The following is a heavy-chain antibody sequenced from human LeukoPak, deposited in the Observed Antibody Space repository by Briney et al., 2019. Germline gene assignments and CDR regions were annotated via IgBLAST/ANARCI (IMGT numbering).Heavy chain of an antibody. Sequence: GRSLRLSCAASGFTFSNYSMNWVRQAPGKGLEWVSSISSSSSYIYYADSVKGRFTISRDNAKNSLYLQMNSLRAEDTAVYYCARDRYSSSWSAGVDYWGQGTLVTVSS. J-gene: IGHJ4*02. V-gene: IGHV3-21*01. CDR1: GFTFSNYS. CDR2: ISSSSSYI. D-gene: IGHD6-13*01. CDR3: ARDRYSSSWSAGVDY.